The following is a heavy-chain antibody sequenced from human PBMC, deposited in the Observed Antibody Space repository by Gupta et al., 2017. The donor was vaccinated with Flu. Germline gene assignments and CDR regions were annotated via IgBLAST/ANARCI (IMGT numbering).Heavy chain of an antibody. Sequence: QLQLQESGPGLVKPSETLSLTCSVSGGSINSSDSYWGWIRQPPGKGLEWLATFYYSGSTYYNPSLKSRVTMSVGTSKNQFSLELRSITAADAAVYYCIRMGATAASHYYGMDVWGQGTSVTVSS. CDR3: IRMGATAASHYYGMDV. V-gene: IGHV4-39*01. J-gene: IGHJ6*02. CDR1: GGSINSSDSY. CDR2: FYYSGST. D-gene: IGHD1-26*01.